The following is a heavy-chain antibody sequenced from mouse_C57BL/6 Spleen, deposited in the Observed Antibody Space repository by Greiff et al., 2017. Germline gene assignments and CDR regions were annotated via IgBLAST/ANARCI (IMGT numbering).Heavy chain of an antibody. CDR3: ARFPITTVVPYYFDY. CDR1: GYAFSSSW. Sequence: QVQLKESGPELVKPGASVKISCKASGYAFSSSWMNWVKQRPGKGLEWIGRIYPGDGDTNYNGKFKGKATLTADKSSSTAYMQLSSLTSEDSAVYFCARFPITTVVPYYFDYWGQGTTLTVSS. CDR2: IYPGDGDT. V-gene: IGHV1-82*01. J-gene: IGHJ2*01. D-gene: IGHD1-1*01.